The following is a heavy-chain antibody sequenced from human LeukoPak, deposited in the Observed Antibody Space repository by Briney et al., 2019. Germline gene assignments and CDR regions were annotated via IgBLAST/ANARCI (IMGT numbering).Heavy chain of an antibody. CDR3: TTQADYYGSGYYYMDV. D-gene: IGHD3-10*01. V-gene: IGHV3-15*01. CDR1: GFTFSSYW. J-gene: IGHJ6*03. Sequence: GGSLRLSCAASGFTFSSYWMSWVRQAPGKGLEWVGRIKSKTDGGTTDYAAPVKGRFTISRDDSKNTLYLQMNSLKTEDTAVYYCTTQADYYGSGYYYMDVWGKGTTVTVSS. CDR2: IKSKTDGGTT.